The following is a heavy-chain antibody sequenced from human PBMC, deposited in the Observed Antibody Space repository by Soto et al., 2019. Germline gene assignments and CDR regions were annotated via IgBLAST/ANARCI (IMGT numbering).Heavy chain of an antibody. CDR3: ARGSGSYYAY. Sequence: PSETLSLTCAVSGASISGSNWWSWVRQPPGKGLEWIGEIYHSGSTNYNPSLKSRVTISIDTSKNQFSLKLSSVTAADTAVYYCARGSGSYYAYWGQGTLVTVSS. V-gene: IGHV4-4*02. J-gene: IGHJ4*02. CDR1: GASISGSNW. D-gene: IGHD1-26*01. CDR2: IYHSGST.